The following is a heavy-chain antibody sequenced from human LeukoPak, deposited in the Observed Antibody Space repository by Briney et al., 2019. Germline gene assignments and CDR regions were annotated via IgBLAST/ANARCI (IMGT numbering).Heavy chain of an antibody. CDR2: IYYSGHT. J-gene: IGHJ4*02. Sequence: SETLSLTXSVSGDSISSSSYYWGWIRQPPGKGLEWIGSIYYSGHTYYNPSLQSRVTISVDTSRTQFSLRLSSVTAADTAVYYCARLLLGYYDSSGYWDCWGQGTLVTVSS. V-gene: IGHV4-39*01. CDR1: GDSISSSSYY. D-gene: IGHD3-22*01. CDR3: ARLLLGYYDSSGYWDC.